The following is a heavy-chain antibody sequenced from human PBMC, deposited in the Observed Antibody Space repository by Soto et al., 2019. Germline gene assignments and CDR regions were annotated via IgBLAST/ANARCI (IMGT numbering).Heavy chain of an antibody. CDR3: AREYCSSASGYGPHF. CDR2: NSGHDGNT. J-gene: IGHJ4*02. V-gene: IGHV1-18*01. CDR1: GYSLTSYG. Sequence: QVQLVQSGAEVKMPGASVKVSCKASGYSLTSYGISWVRQAPGQGLEWMGWNSGHDGNTKYTQKLQGRVTVTTDTSTSRAYMDLRSLRSGDRPVYYCAREYCSSASGYGPHFWGQGTLVTVSS. D-gene: IGHD2-2*01.